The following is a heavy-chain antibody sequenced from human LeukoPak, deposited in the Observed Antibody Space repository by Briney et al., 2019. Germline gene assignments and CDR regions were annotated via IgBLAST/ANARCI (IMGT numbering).Heavy chain of an antibody. CDR1: GFTFSTFW. J-gene: IGHJ4*02. CDR3: ARDLTARPYGSGSFDF. CDR2: IKQDGSEK. Sequence: GGSLRLSCAASGFTFSTFWMSWVRQAPGKGLEWVANIKQDGSEKYYVDSVKGRFTISRDNAKNSLFLQMKSLRADDTAVYYCARDLTARPYGSGSFDFWGQGTLITVCS. V-gene: IGHV3-7*01. D-gene: IGHD3-10*01.